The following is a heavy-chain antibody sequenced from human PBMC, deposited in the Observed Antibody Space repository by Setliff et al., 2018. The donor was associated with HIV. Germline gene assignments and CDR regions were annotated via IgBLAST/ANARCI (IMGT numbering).Heavy chain of an antibody. CDR3: ARDSGSYCTNGVCPPGYYMDV. J-gene: IGHJ6*03. CDR1: GGSISSHY. Sequence: SETLSLTCSVSGGSISSHYWSWIRQPLGKGLGWIGNIYYSGSTKCNPSLKSRVTMSVETSKNQFSRNLSSVTAADTAVYYCARDSGSYCTNGVCPPGYYMDVWGKGTTVTVSS. V-gene: IGHV4-59*11. D-gene: IGHD2-8*01. CDR2: IYYSGST.